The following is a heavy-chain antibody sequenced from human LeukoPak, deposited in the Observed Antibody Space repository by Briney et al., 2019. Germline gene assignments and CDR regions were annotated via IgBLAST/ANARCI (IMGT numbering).Heavy chain of an antibody. CDR2: IWYDGSNK. D-gene: IGHD5-18*01. Sequence: GRSLRLSCAASGFTFSSYGMHWVRQAPGKGLEWVSVIWYDGSNKYYADSVKGRFTISRDNSKNTLYLQMNSLRAEDTAVYYCAKDGAYSYGYLWYFDLSGPGTLVTVSS. V-gene: IGHV3-33*06. J-gene: IGHJ2*01. CDR1: GFTFSSYG. CDR3: AKDGAYSYGYLWYFDL.